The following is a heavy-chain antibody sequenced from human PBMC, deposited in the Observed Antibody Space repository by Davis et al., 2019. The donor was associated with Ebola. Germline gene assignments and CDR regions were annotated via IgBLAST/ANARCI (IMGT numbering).Heavy chain of an antibody. CDR2: IRSKANSYAT. Sequence: GESLKISCAASGFTFSGSAMHWVRQASGKGLEWVGRIRSKANSYATAYAASVKGRFTISRDDSKNTANLQMNSLKTEDTAVYYCTVTTVTTGPDYWGQGTLVTVSS. D-gene: IGHD4-11*01. J-gene: IGHJ4*02. V-gene: IGHV3-73*01. CDR1: GFTFSGSA. CDR3: TVTTVTTGPDY.